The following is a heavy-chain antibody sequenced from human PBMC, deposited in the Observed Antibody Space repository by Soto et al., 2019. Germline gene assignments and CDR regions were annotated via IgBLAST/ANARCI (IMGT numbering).Heavy chain of an antibody. CDR1: GFTFSSYA. J-gene: IGHJ4*02. Sequence: GGSLRLSCAASGFTFSSYAMSWVRQAPGKGLEWVSAISGSGGSTYYADSVKGRFTISRDNSKNTLYLQMNSLRAEDTAVYYCAKTLKGSGWFLFHSSFDYWGQGTLVTVSS. CDR3: AKTLKGSGWFLFHSSFDY. D-gene: IGHD6-19*01. V-gene: IGHV3-23*01. CDR2: ISGSGGST.